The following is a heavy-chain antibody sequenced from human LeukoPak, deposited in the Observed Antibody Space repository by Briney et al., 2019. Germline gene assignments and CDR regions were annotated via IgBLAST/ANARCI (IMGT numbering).Heavy chain of an antibody. J-gene: IGHJ6*02. CDR3: ARVHCSSTSCYYYYGMDV. V-gene: IGHV1-18*01. CDR1: GYTFTSYG. CDR2: ISAYNGNT. D-gene: IGHD2-2*01. Sequence: GAPVKVSCKASGYTFTSYGISWVRQAPGQGLEWMGWISAYNGNTNYAQKLQGRVTMTTDTSTSTAYMELRSLRSDDTAVYYCARVHCSSTSCYYYYGMDVWGQGTTVTVSS.